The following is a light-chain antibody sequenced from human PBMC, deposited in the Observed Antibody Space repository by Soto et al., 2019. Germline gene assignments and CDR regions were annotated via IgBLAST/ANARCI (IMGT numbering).Light chain of an antibody. CDR1: SSNIGSNT. J-gene: IGLJ2*01. Sequence: QAVLTQPPSASGTPGQRVTISCSGSSSNIGSNTVNWYQQLPGTAPNLLIYSNNQRPSGVPDRFSGSKSGTSASLAISGLQSEDEADYYCAAWYDSLNGVVFGGGTKLTVL. CDR2: SNN. V-gene: IGLV1-44*01. CDR3: AAWYDSLNGVV.